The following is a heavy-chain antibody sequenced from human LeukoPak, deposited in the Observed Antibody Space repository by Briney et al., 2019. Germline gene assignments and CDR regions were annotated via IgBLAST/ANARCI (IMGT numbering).Heavy chain of an antibody. D-gene: IGHD3-22*01. CDR2: VSDIGST. CDR1: GGSISGYY. J-gene: IGHJ5*02. V-gene: IGHV4-59*08. Sequence: SETLSLTCTVSGGSISGYYWSWIRQPPGKGLEWIGYVSDIGSTNYNPSLKSRVTISVDTSKNQFSLKLSSVTAADTAVYYCARLAVDPSYDSSGYYYWFDPWGQGTLVTVSS. CDR3: ARLAVDPSYDSSGYYYWFDP.